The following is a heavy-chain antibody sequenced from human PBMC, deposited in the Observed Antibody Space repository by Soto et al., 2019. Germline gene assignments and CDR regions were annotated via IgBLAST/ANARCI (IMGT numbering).Heavy chain of an antibody. CDR1: GFTFSSYE. J-gene: IGHJ4*02. CDR2: ISNDGSNR. CDR3: AKDRAYCSGGSCYTIYYFDY. V-gene: IGHV3-30*18. Sequence: QVQLVESGGGVVQPGRTLRLSCAASGFTFSSYEMHWVRQAPGKGLEWVAVISNDGSNRFYADSVKGRFTISRDNSKNTXYXXMNSLRAEDTAIYYCAKDRAYCSGGSCYTIYYFDYWGQGTLVTVSS. D-gene: IGHD2-15*01.